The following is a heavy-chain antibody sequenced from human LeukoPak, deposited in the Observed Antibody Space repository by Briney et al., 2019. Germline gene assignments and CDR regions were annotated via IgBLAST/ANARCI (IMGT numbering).Heavy chain of an antibody. D-gene: IGHD6-13*01. CDR2: INSDGSST. J-gene: IGHJ4*02. V-gene: IGHV3-74*01. CDR1: GFTFSSYW. CDR3: ARDSGYSSSWYGVDY. Sequence: PGGSLRPSCAASGFTFSSYWMHWVRQAPGKGLVWVSRINSDGSSTSYADSVKGRFTISRDNAKNTLYLQMNSLRAEDTAVYYCARDSGYSSSWYGVDYWGQGTLVTVSS.